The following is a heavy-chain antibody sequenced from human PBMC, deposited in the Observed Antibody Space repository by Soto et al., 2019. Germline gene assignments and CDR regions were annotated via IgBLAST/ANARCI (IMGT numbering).Heavy chain of an antibody. CDR1: GGSVNSGSYY. D-gene: IGHD2-21*02. V-gene: IGHV4-61*01. Sequence: SETLSFTCTVSGGSVNSGSYYWSWIRQPPGKGLEWIGYIYYSGSTNYNPSLKSRVTISVDTSKNQFSLKLTSVTAADTAVYYCARTYCGGDCPFDYWGQGTLVTVSS. CDR2: IYYSGST. J-gene: IGHJ4*02. CDR3: ARTYCGGDCPFDY.